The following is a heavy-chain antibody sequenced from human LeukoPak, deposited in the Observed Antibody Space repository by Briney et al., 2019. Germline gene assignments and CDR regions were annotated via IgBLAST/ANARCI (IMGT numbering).Heavy chain of an antibody. Sequence: GGSLRLSCAASGFTFSRYWMSWVRQAPGKGLEWVASINQDESAKFYMDSVKGRFTISRDNAKNSLFLQMDGLRVDDTAVYFCARDGRGGHNDFWGQGTLITVSS. CDR3: ARDGRGGHNDF. CDR1: GFTFSRYW. J-gene: IGHJ4*02. V-gene: IGHV3-7*01. CDR2: INQDESAK. D-gene: IGHD4-23*01.